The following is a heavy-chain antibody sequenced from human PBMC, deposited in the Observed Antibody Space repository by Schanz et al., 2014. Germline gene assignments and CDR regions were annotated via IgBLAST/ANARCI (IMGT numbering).Heavy chain of an antibody. V-gene: IGHV1-18*01. CDR2: ISAYNGNT. CDR1: GYTFTSYG. D-gene: IGHD6-13*01. Sequence: QGQLVQSGPEVKKPGASVKVSCKASGYTFTSYGISWVRQAPGQGLEWMGWISAYNGNTNYAQKLQGRVTMTTDTSTSTAYMELRSLRSDDTAVYYCARDNLVSSSWYNYYGMDVWGQGTTVTVSS. J-gene: IGHJ6*02. CDR3: ARDNLVSSSWYNYYGMDV.